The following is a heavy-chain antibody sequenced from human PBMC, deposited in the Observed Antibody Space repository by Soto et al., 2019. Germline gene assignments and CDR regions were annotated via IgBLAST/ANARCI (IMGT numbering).Heavy chain of an antibody. CDR2: MNTNTGNT. V-gene: IGHV1-8*01. J-gene: IGHJ4*02. CDR1: GYTFTEFD. Sequence: ASVKVSCKTSGYTFTEFDINWVRQAPGQGLEWMGWMNTNTGNTGYAQKFQGRVTMTRDTSISTAYMELRRLRSEDTAVYYCARVVRFFGGQAGYWGQGTLVIVSS. D-gene: IGHD3-3*01. CDR3: ARVVRFFGGQAGY.